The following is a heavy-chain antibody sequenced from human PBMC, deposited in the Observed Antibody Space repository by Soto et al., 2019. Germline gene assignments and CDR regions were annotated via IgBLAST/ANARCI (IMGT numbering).Heavy chain of an antibody. CDR3: ARGTRNSSPSLFDY. V-gene: IGHV4-34*01. CDR2: INHSGST. Sequence: SETLSLTCAVYGGSFSGYYWSWIRQPPGKGLEWIGEINHSGSTNYNPSLKSRVTISVDTSKNQFSLKLSSVTAADTAVYYCARGTRNSSPSLFDYWDQGTLVTVSS. CDR1: GGSFSGYY. J-gene: IGHJ4*02. D-gene: IGHD6-6*01.